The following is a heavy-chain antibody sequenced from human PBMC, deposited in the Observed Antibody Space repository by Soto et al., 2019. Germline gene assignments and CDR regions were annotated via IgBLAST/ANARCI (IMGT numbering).Heavy chain of an antibody. D-gene: IGHD1-7*01. CDR2: IYYSGST. CDR1: GGSISSGGYY. V-gene: IGHV4-30-4*08. CDR3: ARINWNYVFDY. J-gene: IGHJ4*02. Sequence: PSETLSLTCTVSGGSISSGGYYWSWIRQHPGKGLEWIGYIYYSGSTYYNPSLKSRVTISVDTSKNQFSLKLSSVTAADTAVYYCARINWNYVFDYWGQGTLVTVSS.